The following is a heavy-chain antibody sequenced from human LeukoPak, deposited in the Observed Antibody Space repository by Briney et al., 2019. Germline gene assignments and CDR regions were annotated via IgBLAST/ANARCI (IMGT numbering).Heavy chain of an antibody. CDR1: GFTFSTYA. CDR2: ISGSGSTT. Sequence: GGSLRLSCAASGFTFSTYAMSWVRQAPGKGLEWVSVISGSGSTTYYADSVKGRFSISRDNSKNTLYLEMNSLRAEDTAVYYCAKGRQWLASHYFDSWGQGTLVTVSP. J-gene: IGHJ4*02. CDR3: AKGRQWLASHYFDS. D-gene: IGHD6-19*01. V-gene: IGHV3-23*01.